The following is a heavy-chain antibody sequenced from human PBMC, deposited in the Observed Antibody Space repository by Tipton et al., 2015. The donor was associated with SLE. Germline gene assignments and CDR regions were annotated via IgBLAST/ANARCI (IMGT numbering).Heavy chain of an antibody. V-gene: IGHV4-39*07. Sequence: TLSLTCTVSGGSISSYYWGWIRQPPGKGLEYIGTMSYSGNTYYNPSLKRRVTISVDTSKNQFSLSLISVTAADTAVYYCARLTPWGYDYWGPGMLVTVSS. CDR3: ARLTPWGYDY. D-gene: IGHD7-27*01. CDR2: MSYSGNT. J-gene: IGHJ4*02. CDR1: GGSISSYY.